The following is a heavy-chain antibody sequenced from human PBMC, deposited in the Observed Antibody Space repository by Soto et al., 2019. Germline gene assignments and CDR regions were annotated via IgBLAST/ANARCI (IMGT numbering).Heavy chain of an antibody. CDR1: GYTLTELS. Sequence: ASVKVSCKVSGYTLTELSMHWVRQALGKGLEWMGGFDPEDGETSYAQKFQGRVTMTEDKSTDTAYMELSSLRSEDTAVYYCASYDFWSGSYYYGMDGWGQGTTVTVSS. CDR2: FDPEDGET. D-gene: IGHD3-3*01. CDR3: ASYDFWSGSYYYGMDG. J-gene: IGHJ6*02. V-gene: IGHV1-24*01.